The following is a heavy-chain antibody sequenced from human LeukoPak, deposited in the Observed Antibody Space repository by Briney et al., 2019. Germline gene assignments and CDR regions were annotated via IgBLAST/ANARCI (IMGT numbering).Heavy chain of an antibody. CDR1: GFTFGDYA. CDR2: IRSKAYGGTT. Sequence: GGSLRLSCTASGFTFGDYAMSWVRQAPGKGLEWVGFIRSKAYGGTTEYAASVKGRFTISRGDSKSIAYLQMNSLKTEDTAVYYCTRALSSTVVTPDDYWGQGTLVTVSS. CDR3: TRALSSTVVTPDDY. D-gene: IGHD4-23*01. V-gene: IGHV3-49*04. J-gene: IGHJ4*02.